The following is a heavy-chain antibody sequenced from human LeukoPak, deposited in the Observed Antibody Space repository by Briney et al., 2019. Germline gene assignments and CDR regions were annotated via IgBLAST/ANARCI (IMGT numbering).Heavy chain of an antibody. J-gene: IGHJ4*02. V-gene: IGHV3-7*01. D-gene: IGHD1-26*01. CDR1: GFTFSSYW. CDR2: LNQDGSET. CDR3: AKDKGREGDY. Sequence: GGSLRLSCAASGFTFSSYWMSWVRQAPGKGLEWVANLNQDGSETHYVDSVKGRFTISRDNAKNTLYLQMNSLRVEDTAVYYCAKDKGREGDYWGQGNLVTVSS.